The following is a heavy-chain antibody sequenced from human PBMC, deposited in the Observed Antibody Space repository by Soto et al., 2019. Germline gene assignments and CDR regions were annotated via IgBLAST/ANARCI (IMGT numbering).Heavy chain of an antibody. Sequence: VGSLRLSCAASGFTFSSYGMHWVRQAPGKGLEWVAVISYDGSNKYYADSVKGRFTISRDNSKNTLYLQMNSLRAEDTAVYYCAKVAAGTIWFYFDYWGQGTLVTVSS. J-gene: IGHJ4*02. V-gene: IGHV3-30*18. CDR2: ISYDGSNK. D-gene: IGHD1-1*01. CDR1: GFTFSSYG. CDR3: AKVAAGTIWFYFDY.